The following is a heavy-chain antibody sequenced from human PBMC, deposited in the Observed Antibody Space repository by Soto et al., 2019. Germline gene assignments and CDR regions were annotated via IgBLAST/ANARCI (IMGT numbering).Heavy chain of an antibody. Sequence: EVQLLESGGGLVQPGGSLRLSCAASRFTFSSYAMSWVRQTPGMGLEWVSGISGSGANTYYSDSVKGRFTISRDNSKNTLYMQMNILRGEDTAVYYCAKGPYYNFWSGYYNDWYFDLWGRGTLGTVSS. J-gene: IGHJ2*01. D-gene: IGHD3-3*01. CDR3: AKGPYYNFWSGYYNDWYFDL. CDR2: ISGSGANT. CDR1: RFTFSSYA. V-gene: IGHV3-23*01.